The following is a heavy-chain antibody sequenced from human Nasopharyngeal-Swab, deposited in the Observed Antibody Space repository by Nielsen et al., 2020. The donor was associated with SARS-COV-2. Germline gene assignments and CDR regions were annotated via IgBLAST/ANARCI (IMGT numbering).Heavy chain of an antibody. CDR3: ARGTTVRYFDWLFADYGMDV. J-gene: IGHJ6*02. D-gene: IGHD3-9*01. V-gene: IGHV1-8*01. CDR1: GYTFTSYD. CDR2: KNPNSGNT. Sequence: ASVKVSCKASGYTFTSYDINWVRQATGQGFAWMGWKNPNSGNTGYAQKFQGRVTMTRNTSISTAYMELSSLRSEDTAVYYCARGTTVRYFDWLFADYGMDVWGQGTTVTVSS.